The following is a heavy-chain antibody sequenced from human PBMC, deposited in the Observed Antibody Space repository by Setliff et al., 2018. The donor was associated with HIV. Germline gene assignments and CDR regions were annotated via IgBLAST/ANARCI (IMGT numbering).Heavy chain of an antibody. CDR2: IIPIFGTA. Sequence: GASVKVSCKASGGTFSSYAISWVRQAPGQGLEWMGGIIPIFGTANYAQKFQGRVTITADESTSTAYMELSSLRSEDTAVYYCARGAFPDIVVVPAAISAAYYYYYMDVWGKGTTVTVSS. J-gene: IGHJ6*03. CDR1: GGTFSSYA. V-gene: IGHV1-69*13. CDR3: ARGAFPDIVVVPAAISAAYYYYYMDV. D-gene: IGHD2-2*01.